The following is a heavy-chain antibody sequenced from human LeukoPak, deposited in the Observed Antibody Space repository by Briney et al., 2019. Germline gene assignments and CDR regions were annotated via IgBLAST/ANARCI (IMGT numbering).Heavy chain of an antibody. CDR3: ARDRGSGWYWFDY. CDR2: IIPIFGTA. Sequence: SVKVSCKASGGTFSSYAISWVRQAPGQGLEWMGRIIPIFGTANYAQKFQGRVTITTDESTSTAYMELSSLRSEDTAVYYCARDRGSGWYWFDYWGQGTLATVSS. CDR1: GGTFSSYA. J-gene: IGHJ4*02. D-gene: IGHD6-19*01. V-gene: IGHV1-69*05.